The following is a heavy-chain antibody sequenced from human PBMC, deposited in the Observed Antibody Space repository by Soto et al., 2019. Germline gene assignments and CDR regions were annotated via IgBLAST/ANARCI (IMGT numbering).Heavy chain of an antibody. V-gene: IGHV4-59*08. CDR3: VRQGFGALHGLVDV. D-gene: IGHD3-10*01. J-gene: IGHJ6*02. CDR2: IDNNGGT. Sequence: QVQLQESGPGLVKPSETLSLTCTVSGDSVSSYKWSWIRQTPGKGLEWIGYIDNNGGTSYNPSLRXXVXXSVDTSSKQFSLRLNSVAAADTAVYYGVRQGFGALHGLVDVWGQGTTVTVSS. CDR1: GDSVSSYK.